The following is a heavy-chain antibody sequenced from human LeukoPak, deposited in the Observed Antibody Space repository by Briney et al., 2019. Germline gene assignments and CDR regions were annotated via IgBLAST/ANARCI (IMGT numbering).Heavy chain of an antibody. CDR3: ARESLAITMVRGVMGDAFDI. D-gene: IGHD3-10*01. J-gene: IGHJ3*02. CDR1: GGSISSYY. V-gene: IGHV4-4*07. Sequence: PSETLSLTCTVSGGSISSYYWSWIRQPAGKGLEWIGRIYTSGSTNYNPSLKSRVTMSVDTSKNQFSLKLSSVTAADTAVYYCARESLAITMVRGVMGDAFDIWGQGTMVTVSS. CDR2: IYTSGST.